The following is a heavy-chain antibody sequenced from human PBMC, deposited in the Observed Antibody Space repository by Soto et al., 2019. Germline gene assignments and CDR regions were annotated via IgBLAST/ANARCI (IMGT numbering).Heavy chain of an antibody. CDR2: YGGSGGST. CDR3: VKFRGRAYHYYYMDV. J-gene: IGHJ6*03. Sequence: DVQLLESGGGLVQRGGSLRLSCAASGFTFSTYGMTWVRQAPGKGLEWVSYGGSGGSTYYADSVKGRFTISRDNSKNTLYFKMNSLTAEDTAVYYCVKFRGRAYHYYYMDVWGNGTTFTVSS. V-gene: IGHV3-23*01. CDR1: GFTFSTYG.